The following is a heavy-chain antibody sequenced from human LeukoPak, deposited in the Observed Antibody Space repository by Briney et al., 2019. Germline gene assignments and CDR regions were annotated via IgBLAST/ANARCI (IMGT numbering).Heavy chain of an antibody. V-gene: IGHV4-34*01. CDR3: ARRRRYYYDSSGQYYFDY. J-gene: IGHJ4*02. D-gene: IGHD3-22*01. CDR1: GGSFSGYY. Sequence: SETLSLTCAVYGGSFSGYYWSWIRQPPGKGLEWIGEINHSGSTNYNPSLKSRVTISVDTSKNQFSLKLSSVTAADTAVYYCARRRRYYYDSSGQYYFDYWGQGTLVTVSS. CDR2: INHSGST.